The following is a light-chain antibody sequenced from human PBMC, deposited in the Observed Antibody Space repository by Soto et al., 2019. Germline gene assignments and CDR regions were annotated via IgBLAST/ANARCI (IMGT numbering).Light chain of an antibody. V-gene: IGKV1-12*01. Sequence: DIKMTQSPSSVSAYVGDRVTITCRASQGISSLLAWYQQKPGKAPNLLIHTASSLQSGVPSRFSGSGSGTDFTLTISSLQPEDFATYYCQQANSFPLTFGGGTKVEIK. CDR3: QQANSFPLT. CDR2: TAS. J-gene: IGKJ4*01. CDR1: QGISSL.